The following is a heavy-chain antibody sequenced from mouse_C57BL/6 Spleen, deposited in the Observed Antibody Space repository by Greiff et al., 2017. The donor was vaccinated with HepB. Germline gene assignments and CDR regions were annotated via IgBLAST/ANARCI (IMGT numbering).Heavy chain of an antibody. CDR1: GYTFTSYW. Sequence: QVQLQQPGAELVKPGASVKLSCKASGYTFTSYWMQWVKQRPGQGLEWIGEIDPSDSYTNYNQKFKGKATLTVDTSSSTAYMQLSSLTSEDSAVYYCARANWGNYWGQGTTLTVSS. CDR2: IDPSDSYT. D-gene: IGHD4-1*01. V-gene: IGHV1-50*01. CDR3: ARANWGNY. J-gene: IGHJ2*01.